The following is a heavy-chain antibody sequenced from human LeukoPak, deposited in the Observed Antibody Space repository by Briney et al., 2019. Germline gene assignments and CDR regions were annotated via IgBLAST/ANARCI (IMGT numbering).Heavy chain of an antibody. D-gene: IGHD5-18*01. CDR3: ARSDTAMYGVEAFDI. CDR1: GGSISSYY. CDR2: IYYSGST. V-gene: IGHV4-59*08. Sequence: PSETLSLTCTVPGGSISSYYWSWIRQPPGKGLEWIGYIYYSGSTNSNPSLKSRVTISIDTSKNPFSLKLSSVTAADTAVYYCARSDTAMYGVEAFDICGQGTMVTVSS. J-gene: IGHJ3*02.